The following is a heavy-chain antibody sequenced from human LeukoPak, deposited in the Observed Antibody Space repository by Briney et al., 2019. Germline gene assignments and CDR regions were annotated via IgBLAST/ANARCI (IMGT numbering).Heavy chain of an antibody. J-gene: IGHJ5*02. V-gene: IGHV3-23*01. CDR1: GFTFSSYA. Sequence: GGSLRLSCAASGFTFSSYAMSWVRQAPGKGLEWVSAISNSGGSTYYADSVKGRFTISRDNSKNTLYLQMNSLRAGDTAVYYCAKRLRITIFGDNDPWGQGTLVTVSS. D-gene: IGHD3-3*01. CDR2: ISNSGGST. CDR3: AKRLRITIFGDNDP.